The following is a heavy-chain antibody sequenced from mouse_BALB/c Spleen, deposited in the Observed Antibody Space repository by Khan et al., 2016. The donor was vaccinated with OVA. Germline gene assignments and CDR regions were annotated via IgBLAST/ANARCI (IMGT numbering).Heavy chain of an antibody. CDR3: AYSVLLYATDY. CDR1: GFNIKDTY. Sequence: VQLQQSGAELMKPGASVKLSCTVSGFNIKDTYMHWVKQRPEQGLEWIGRIDPANGNTTYDPKFQGKATMPAHTSSNTAYLQLSSLTSEDTAVYYCAYSVLLYATDYWGQGTSVTVSS. CDR2: IDPANGNT. V-gene: IGHV14-3*02. J-gene: IGHJ4*01.